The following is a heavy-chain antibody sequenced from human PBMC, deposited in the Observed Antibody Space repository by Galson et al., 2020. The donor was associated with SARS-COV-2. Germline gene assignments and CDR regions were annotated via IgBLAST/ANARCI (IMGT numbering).Heavy chain of an antibody. CDR3: ATVPAAREYYDILSGYYNRLEYYYGMDF. Sequence: ASVKVSCKVSGYTLTELSMHWVRQAPGKGLEWMGGFDPEDGETIYAQKFQGRVTMTEDTSTDTAYMELSSLRSEDTAVYYCATVPAAREYYDILSGYYNRLEYYYGMDFWCQGTTVTGSS. J-gene: IGHJ6*02. CDR1: GYTLTELS. D-gene: IGHD3-9*01. V-gene: IGHV1-24*01. CDR2: FDPEDGET.